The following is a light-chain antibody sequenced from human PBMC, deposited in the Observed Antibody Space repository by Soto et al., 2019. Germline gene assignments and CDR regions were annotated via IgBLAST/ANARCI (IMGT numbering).Light chain of an antibody. J-gene: IGKJ1*01. V-gene: IGKV3D-15*01. Sequence: EIVLTQSPGTLSLSPGERATLSCRASQSVNKAYLVWYQVKPGQAPRLLIYAASSRATGIPDRFSGSGSGTEFILTISSLQSEDFAVYYCHEYNTWPWTFGQGTKVDIK. CDR3: HEYNTWPWT. CDR1: QSVNKAY. CDR2: AAS.